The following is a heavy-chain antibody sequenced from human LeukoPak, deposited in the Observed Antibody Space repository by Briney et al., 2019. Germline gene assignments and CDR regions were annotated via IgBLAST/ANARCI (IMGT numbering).Heavy chain of an antibody. CDR2: IRYDGNDK. Sequence: GGSLRLSCTASGFSFGDYVMSWVRQAPGKGLEWVAFIRYDGNDKYYAESVKGRFTISRDTSTLYLQMNSLRVEDTAVYYCAKDLMRDRWFGESWGQGTLVTVSS. D-gene: IGHD3-10*01. CDR1: GFSFGDYV. J-gene: IGHJ1*01. CDR3: AKDLMRDRWFGES. V-gene: IGHV3-30*02.